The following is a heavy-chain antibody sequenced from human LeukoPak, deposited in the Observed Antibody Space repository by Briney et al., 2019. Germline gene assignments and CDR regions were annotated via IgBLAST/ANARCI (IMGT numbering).Heavy chain of an antibody. V-gene: IGHV3-7*01. D-gene: IGHD3-16*01. J-gene: IGHJ4*02. CDR2: VSRDGSEK. Sequence: GGSLRLSCAASGFTFSDYCMTWVRQVPGKGLEWVANVSRDGSEKNYVDSVEGRFTISRDNAKKSLDLEMNSLRVEDTALYYRAKVGAWALRRLFEFGGQGTLVSVSS. CDR3: AKVGAWALRRLFEF. CDR1: GFTFSDYC.